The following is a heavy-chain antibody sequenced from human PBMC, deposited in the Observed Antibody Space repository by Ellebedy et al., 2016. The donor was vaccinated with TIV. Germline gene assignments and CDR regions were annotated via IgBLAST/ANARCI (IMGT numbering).Heavy chain of an antibody. D-gene: IGHD5-18*01. Sequence: GESLKISCAAAGFTFRNYWMHWVRQAPGKGLVWVSRIKSDGSRITYADSVKGRFTISRDNAKNSVYLQMNSLRAEDTAVYYCARAAYSYGTFYLDYWGRGTLVTVSS. V-gene: IGHV3-74*03. CDR2: IKSDGSRI. J-gene: IGHJ4*02. CDR3: ARAAYSYGTFYLDY. CDR1: GFTFRNYW.